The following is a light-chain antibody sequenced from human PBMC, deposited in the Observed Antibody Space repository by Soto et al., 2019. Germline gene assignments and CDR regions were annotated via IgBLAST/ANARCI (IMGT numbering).Light chain of an antibody. CDR2: KAS. CDR1: QTISSW. CDR3: QHYKMYSPWT. Sequence: DIQMTQSPSTLSGSVVDIVNINCRSSQTISSWLAWYQQKPGKAPKLLIYKASTLKSGVPSRFSGSGSGTEFTLTIRSLQPDDFATYYCQHYKMYSPWTCGQGTKVDIK. J-gene: IGKJ1*01. V-gene: IGKV1-5*03.